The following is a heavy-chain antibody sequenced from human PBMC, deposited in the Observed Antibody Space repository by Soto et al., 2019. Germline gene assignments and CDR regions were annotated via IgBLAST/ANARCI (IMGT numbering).Heavy chain of an antibody. CDR2: ISYDGNTK. CDR1: GFIFSGYA. Sequence: QVQLVESGGGVVQPGRSLRLSCAASGFIFSGYAMHWVRQAPGKGLEWVAVISYDGNTKSYADSVKGRFTVSRDNSKNTLYVQMNNLSAEDTAMYYCAKETSAYEIDYWGQGTLVTVSS. V-gene: IGHV3-30-3*01. CDR3: AKETSAYEIDY. D-gene: IGHD5-12*01. J-gene: IGHJ4*02.